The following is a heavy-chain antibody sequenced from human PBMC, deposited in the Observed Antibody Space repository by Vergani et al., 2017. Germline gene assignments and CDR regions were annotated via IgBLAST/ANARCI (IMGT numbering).Heavy chain of an antibody. J-gene: IGHJ6*02. CDR1: GFTFSDFS. CDR2: SGSSGPYI. CDR3: ARDCTSGVCPDNYGMDV. Sequence: VQLVESGGGLVKPGGSLRLSCAASGFTFSDFSMSWVRQAPGKGLEWVALSGSSGPYINYADSMKGRFIISGENTNNSLFLQLRSLRAEDAAVYYCARDCTSGVCPDNYGMDVWGQGATVTVS. V-gene: IGHV3-21*06. D-gene: IGHD2-8*01.